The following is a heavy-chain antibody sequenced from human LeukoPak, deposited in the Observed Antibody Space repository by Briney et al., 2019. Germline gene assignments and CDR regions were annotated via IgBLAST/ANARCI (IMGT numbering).Heavy chain of an antibody. V-gene: IGHV4-39*01. CDR2: IYYSGST. J-gene: IGHJ4*02. CDR3: ARHPEWLVAFDY. CDR1: GGSISSSSYY. Sequence: SETLSLTCTVSGGSISSSSYYWGWIRQPPGKGLEWIGSIYYSGSTYYNPSLKSRVTISVDTSKNQFSLKLSSVTAADTAVYYCARHPEWLVAFDYWGQGTLVTVSS. D-gene: IGHD6-19*01.